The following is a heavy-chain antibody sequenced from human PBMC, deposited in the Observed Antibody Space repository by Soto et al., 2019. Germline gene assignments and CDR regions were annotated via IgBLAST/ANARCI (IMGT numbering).Heavy chain of an antibody. D-gene: IGHD3-10*01. Sequence: QVTLVQSGAEVKKPGSSVKVSCKASGGTFSTYGITWVRQAPGQGLEWMGEIIPFVGTTNYAQKFQGRVTISADESTSTAYMELSSLRSEDTAVYYCAREARSPLFLLVAMDVWGQGTSVTVSS. CDR3: AREARSPLFLLVAMDV. CDR2: IIPFVGTT. CDR1: GGTFSTYG. J-gene: IGHJ6*02. V-gene: IGHV1-69*01.